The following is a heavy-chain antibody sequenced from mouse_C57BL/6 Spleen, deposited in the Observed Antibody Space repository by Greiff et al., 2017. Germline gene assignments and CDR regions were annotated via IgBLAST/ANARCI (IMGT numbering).Heavy chain of an antibody. D-gene: IGHD2-4*01. Sequence: QVQLQQSGAELVKPGASVTISCKASGYAFSSYWMNWVKQRPGKGLEWIGQIYPGDGDTNYNGKFKGKATLTADKSSSTAYMQLSSLTSEDSAVYFCARCPLDYGDPWFAYWGQGTLVTVSA. V-gene: IGHV1-80*01. J-gene: IGHJ3*01. CDR1: GYAFSSYW. CDR3: ARCPLDYGDPWFAY. CDR2: IYPGDGDT.